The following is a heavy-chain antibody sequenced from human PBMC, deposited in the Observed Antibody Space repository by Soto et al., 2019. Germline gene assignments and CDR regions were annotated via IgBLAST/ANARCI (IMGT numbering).Heavy chain of an antibody. D-gene: IGHD3-9*01. CDR3: ARDKPQLYYHILTGYYYDYYYYGMDV. J-gene: IGHJ6*02. CDR2: IYYSGST. CDR1: GGSVSSGSYY. V-gene: IGHV4-61*01. Sequence: SETLSLTXTVSGGSVSSGSYYWSWIRQPPGKGLEWIGYIYYSGSTNYNPSLKSRVTISVDTSKNQFSLKLSSVTAADTAVYYCARDKPQLYYHILTGYYYDYYYYGMDVWGQGTTVTVSS.